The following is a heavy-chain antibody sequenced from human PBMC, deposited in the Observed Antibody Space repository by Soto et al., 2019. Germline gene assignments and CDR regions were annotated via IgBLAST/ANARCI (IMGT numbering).Heavy chain of an antibody. D-gene: IGHD3-3*01. CDR2: ISGSGGST. CDR1: GFTFSSYA. V-gene: IGHV3-23*01. Sequence: PGGSLRLSCAASGFTFSSYAMSWSRQPPGKGLEWVSAISGSGGSTYYADSVKGRFTISRDNSKNPLYLQMNSLRAEDTAVYYCAKDAYDFWSGYPPLGWFDPWGQGTLVTVSS. J-gene: IGHJ5*02. CDR3: AKDAYDFWSGYPPLGWFDP.